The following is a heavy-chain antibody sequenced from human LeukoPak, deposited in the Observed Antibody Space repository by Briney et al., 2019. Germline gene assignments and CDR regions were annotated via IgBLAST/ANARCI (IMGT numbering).Heavy chain of an antibody. J-gene: IGHJ5*02. D-gene: IGHD3-10*01. CDR1: GYSFTSYW. V-gene: IGHV5-51*01. Sequence: GESLKISCKGSGYSFTSYWIGWVRQMPGKGLEWMGIIYPGDSDTRYSPSFQGQVTISADKSISTAYLQWSSLKASDTAMYYCALTMVRGQLRNNWFDPWGQGTLVTVSS. CDR2: IYPGDSDT. CDR3: ALTMVRGQLRNNWFDP.